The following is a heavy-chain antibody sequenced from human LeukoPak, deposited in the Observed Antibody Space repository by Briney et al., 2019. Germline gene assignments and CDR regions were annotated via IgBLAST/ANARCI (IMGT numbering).Heavy chain of an antibody. Sequence: PGGSLRLSCAASGFTFSSYNMNWVSQAPGKGLEWVSYNSSSSNTIYYADSVKGRFTISRDNAKNSLYLQMNSLRAEDTAVYYCATESGTYSGTCFDYWGQGTLVTVSS. CDR2: NSSSSNTI. D-gene: IGHD1-26*01. V-gene: IGHV3-48*01. J-gene: IGHJ4*02. CDR1: GFTFSSYN. CDR3: ATESGTYSGTCFDY.